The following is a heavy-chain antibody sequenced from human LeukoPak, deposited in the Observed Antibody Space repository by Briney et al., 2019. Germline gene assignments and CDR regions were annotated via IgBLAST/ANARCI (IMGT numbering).Heavy chain of an antibody. CDR3: ARAHLGGVPYYYYMDV. D-gene: IGHD3-16*01. CDR1: GGSISSYY. V-gene: IGHV4-59*01. J-gene: IGHJ6*03. Sequence: SETLSLTCTVSGGSISSYYWSWIRQPPGKGLGWIGYTYYSGSTSYNPSLKSRVTISVDTSKNQFSLKLSSVTAADTAVYYCARAHLGGVPYYYYMDVWGKGTTVTVSS. CDR2: TYYSGST.